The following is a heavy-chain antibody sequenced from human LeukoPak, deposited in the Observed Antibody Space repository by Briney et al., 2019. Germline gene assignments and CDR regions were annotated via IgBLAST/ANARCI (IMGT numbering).Heavy chain of an antibody. Sequence: PSQTLSLTCTVSGGSISSGGYYWSWIRQNPGKGLEWIGYIYDSGSTYYNPSLRSRVAISVDTSKNQFSLKLSSVTAAETAVYYCARHKFDGDGLRWSPFDIWGQGTMVTVSS. V-gene: IGHV4-31*03. CDR2: IYDSGST. CDR1: GGSISSGGYY. D-gene: IGHD2-21*01. CDR3: ARHKFDGDGLRWSPFDI. J-gene: IGHJ3*02.